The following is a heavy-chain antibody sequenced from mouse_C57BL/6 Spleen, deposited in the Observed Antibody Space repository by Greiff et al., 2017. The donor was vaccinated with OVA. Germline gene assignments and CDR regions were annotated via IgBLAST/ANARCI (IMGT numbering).Heavy chain of an antibody. V-gene: IGHV1-9*01. Sequence: VQLQQSGAELMKPGASVKLSCKASGYTFTGYWIQWVKQRPGHGLEWLGEILPGSGSTNYNEKFKGKATITADTSSNTAYMHISSLTTEDSALYYCARSFEDVDYWGQGTTLTVSS. J-gene: IGHJ2*01. CDR2: ILPGSGST. CDR3: ARSFEDVDY. CDR1: GYTFTGYW.